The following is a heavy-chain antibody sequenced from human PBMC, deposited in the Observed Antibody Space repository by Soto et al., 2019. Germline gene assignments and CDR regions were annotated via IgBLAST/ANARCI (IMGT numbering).Heavy chain of an antibody. CDR2: ISGSGGST. J-gene: IGHJ4*02. V-gene: IGHV3-23*01. CDR3: AKAKRIDYYDSSGYYYPFDY. D-gene: IGHD3-22*01. Sequence: GGSLRLSCAASGFTFSSYAMSWVRQAPGKGLGWVSAISGSGGSTYYADSVKGRFTISRDNSKNTLYLQMNSLRAEDTAVYYCAKAKRIDYYDSSGYYYPFDYWGQGTLVTVSS. CDR1: GFTFSSYA.